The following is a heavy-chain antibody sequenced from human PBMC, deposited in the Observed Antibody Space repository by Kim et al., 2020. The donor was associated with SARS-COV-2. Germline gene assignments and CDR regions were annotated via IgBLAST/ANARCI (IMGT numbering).Heavy chain of an antibody. CDR2: VYHSGTT. J-gene: IGHJ4*02. CDR1: GDSISSSFNY. D-gene: IGHD3-22*01. Sequence: SETLSLTCTVSGDSISSSFNYWGWIRQPPGKELEWIGSVYHSGTTYDSPSLKSRVTVSVDTSKHEFSLNVTSVTAADTAVYFCARITHDSSGYGDFWGQGPLVSVLS. CDR3: ARITHDSSGYGDF. V-gene: IGHV4-39*01.